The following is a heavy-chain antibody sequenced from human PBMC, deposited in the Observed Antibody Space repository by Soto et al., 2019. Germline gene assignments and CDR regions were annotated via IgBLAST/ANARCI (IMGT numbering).Heavy chain of an antibody. D-gene: IGHD3-9*01. Sequence: GGSLRLSCAGSGLTPTTTPLIWVRQPPGRGLEWVTTISGTASRTYYVDSVKGRFFISRDNSKNTVTLQMNNLTLDDTAVYYCATSFRYFDNWGQGTRVTVSS. CDR3: ATSFRYFDN. J-gene: IGHJ4*02. CDR1: GLTPTTTP. CDR2: ISGTASRT. V-gene: IGHV3-23*01.